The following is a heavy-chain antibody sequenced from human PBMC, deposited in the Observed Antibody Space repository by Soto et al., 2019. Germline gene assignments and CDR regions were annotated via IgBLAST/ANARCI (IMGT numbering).Heavy chain of an antibody. CDR2: INHSGST. V-gene: IGHV4-34*01. D-gene: IGHD3-10*01. Sequence: QVQLQQWGAGLLKPSETLSLTCAVYGGSFSGYYWSWIRQPPGKGLEWIGEINHSGSTNYNPSLMGRVTISEGTSKNLFALKPSSVTAADTGVYYCASGRLLWFGVGVHFALWGRGTLVTVSS. CDR3: ASGRLLWFGVGVHFAL. J-gene: IGHJ2*01. CDR1: GGSFSGYY.